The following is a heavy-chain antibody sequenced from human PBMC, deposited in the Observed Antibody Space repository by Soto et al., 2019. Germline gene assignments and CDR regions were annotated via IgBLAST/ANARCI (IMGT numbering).Heavy chain of an antibody. Sequence: EVQLVESGGGLVQPGGSLRLSCAASGFTFSSYDMHWVRQATGKGLEWVSAIGTAGDTYYPGSVKGRFTISRENAKNYLYLQMNSLRAGDTAVYYCARGGGYCSGGSCYSDAFDIWGQGTMVTVSS. CDR2: IGTAGDT. D-gene: IGHD2-15*01. CDR1: GFTFSSYD. CDR3: ARGGGYCSGGSCYSDAFDI. V-gene: IGHV3-13*01. J-gene: IGHJ3*02.